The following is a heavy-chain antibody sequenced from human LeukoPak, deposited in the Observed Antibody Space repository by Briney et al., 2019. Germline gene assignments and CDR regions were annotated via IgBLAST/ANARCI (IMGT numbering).Heavy chain of an antibody. J-gene: IGHJ3*02. CDR1: GYTFTGYY. V-gene: IGHV1-2*02. CDR3: ARTMGTGTFLDAFDI. CDR2: INPNSGGT. Sequence: ASVKVSCKASGYTFTGYYMHWVRQAPGHGLEWMGWINPNSGGTNYAQKFQGRVTMTRDTSISTAYMELSRLRSDDTAVYYCARTMGTGTFLDAFDIWGQGTMVTVSS. D-gene: IGHD1-7*01.